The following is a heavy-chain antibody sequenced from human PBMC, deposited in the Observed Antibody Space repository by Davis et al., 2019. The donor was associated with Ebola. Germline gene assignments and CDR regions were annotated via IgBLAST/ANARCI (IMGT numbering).Heavy chain of an antibody. CDR3: ARGPRAISALDY. D-gene: IGHD3-3*01. V-gene: IGHV1-18*01. CDR1: GYTFPDYG. Sequence: ASVKVSCKASGYTFPDYGFSWVRQAPGQGLVWMGWISSSNGNTIYAQRLQGRVTMTTDTSTSTAYMELRSLRSDDTAVYFCARGPRAISALDYWGQGTLVTVSS. CDR2: ISSSNGNT. J-gene: IGHJ4*02.